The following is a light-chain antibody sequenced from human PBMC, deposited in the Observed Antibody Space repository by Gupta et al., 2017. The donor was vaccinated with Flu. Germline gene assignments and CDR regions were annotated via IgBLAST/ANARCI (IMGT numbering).Light chain of an antibody. Sequence: DIQMTQSPSSLSASVGDRVTITCQASQDISNYLNWYQQKPGKAPKLLIYDASNLETGVPSRFSGSGYGKDFTFTISSRQQEDIATYYCQQYENLPRHSFGQGTKLEIK. CDR3: QQYENLPRHS. CDR2: DAS. CDR1: QDISNY. J-gene: IGKJ2*03. V-gene: IGKV1-33*01.